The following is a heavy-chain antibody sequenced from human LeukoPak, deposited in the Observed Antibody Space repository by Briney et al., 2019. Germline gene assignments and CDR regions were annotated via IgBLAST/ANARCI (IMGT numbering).Heavy chain of an antibody. Sequence: GGLVQPGRSLRLSCAASGFTFDDYAMHWVRQAPGKGLEWVSGISWNSGSIGYADSVKGRFTISRDNVKNSLYLQMNSLRVEDTAVYYCASPRFGYWGQGTLVTVSS. CDR1: GFTFDDYA. D-gene: IGHD3-10*02. V-gene: IGHV3-9*01. CDR2: ISWNSGSI. J-gene: IGHJ4*02. CDR3: ASPRFGY.